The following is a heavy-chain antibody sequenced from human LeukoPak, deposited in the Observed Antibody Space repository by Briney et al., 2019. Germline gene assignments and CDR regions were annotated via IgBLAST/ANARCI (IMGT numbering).Heavy chain of an antibody. D-gene: IGHD3-10*01. CDR3: ARDNGYYGSGSYSFDY. V-gene: IGHV1-69*01. J-gene: IGHJ4*02. CDR1: GGTFSSYA. CDR2: IIPIFGTA. Sequence: ASVKVSCKASGGTFSSYAISWVRQAPGQGLEWMGGIIPIFGTANYAQKSQGRVTITADESTSTAYMELSSLRSEDTAVYYCARDNGYYGSGSYSFDYWGQGTLVTVSS.